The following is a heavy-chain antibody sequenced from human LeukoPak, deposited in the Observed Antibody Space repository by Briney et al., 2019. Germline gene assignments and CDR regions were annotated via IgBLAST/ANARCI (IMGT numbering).Heavy chain of an antibody. CDR1: GFTFSSYS. CDR2: ISSSSSYI. J-gene: IGHJ4*02. Sequence: PGGSLRLSCAASGFTFSSYSMNWGRQAPGKGLEGVSSISSSSSYIYYADSVKGRFTISRDNAKNSLYLQMNSLRAEDTAVYYCGTGYYDFWFFNYWGQGTLVTVSS. V-gene: IGHV3-21*01. CDR3: GTGYYDFWFFNY. D-gene: IGHD3-3*01.